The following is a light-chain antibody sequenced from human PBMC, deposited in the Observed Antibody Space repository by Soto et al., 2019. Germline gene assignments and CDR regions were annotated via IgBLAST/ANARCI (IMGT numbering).Light chain of an antibody. J-gene: IGKJ1*01. CDR1: QSVSSNY. Sequence: ESVLTQSPGTLSLSPGERATLSCRASQSVSSNYLAWYQQKPGQAPRLLIYGASTRANGIPERFSGSGSGTDFTLTISRLEPEDSAVYYCQQYGSSPSWTFGQGTKVEIK. V-gene: IGKV3-20*01. CDR3: QQYGSSPSWT. CDR2: GAS.